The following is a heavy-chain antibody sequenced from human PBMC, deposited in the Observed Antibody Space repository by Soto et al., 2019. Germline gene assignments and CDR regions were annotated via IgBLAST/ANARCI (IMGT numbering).Heavy chain of an antibody. D-gene: IGHD1-26*01. Sequence: EVQLVESGGGLVKPGGSLRLSCAASGFTFSSYSMNWVRQAPGKGLEWVSYIRSSSSYMYYADSVKGRFTISRDNAKTSLYLQMSSLRAVDTAVYYCTRGESGVWGPGTTVTVSS. CDR2: IRSSSSYM. CDR3: TRGESGV. J-gene: IGHJ6*02. CDR1: GFTFSSYS. V-gene: IGHV3-21*06.